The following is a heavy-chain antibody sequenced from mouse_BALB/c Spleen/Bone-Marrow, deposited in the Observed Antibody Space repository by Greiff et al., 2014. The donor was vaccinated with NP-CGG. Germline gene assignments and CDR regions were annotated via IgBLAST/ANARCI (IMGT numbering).Heavy chain of an antibody. Sequence: VQLKHSGAELVKPGVSVKLSCTASGFNIKDTYMHWVKQRPEQGLEWIGRIDPANGNTKYDPKFQGKATITADTSSNTAYLQLSSLTSEDTAVYYCARWEYYAMDYWGQGTSVTVSS. CDR2: IDPANGNT. V-gene: IGHV14-3*02. J-gene: IGHJ4*01. D-gene: IGHD4-1*01. CDR1: GFNIKDTY. CDR3: ARWEYYAMDY.